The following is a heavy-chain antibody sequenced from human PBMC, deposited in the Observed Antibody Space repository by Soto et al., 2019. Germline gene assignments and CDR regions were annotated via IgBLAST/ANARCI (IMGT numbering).Heavy chain of an antibody. V-gene: IGHV1-18*01. J-gene: IGHJ6*02. Sequence: GASVKVSCKASGGTFSSYAISWVRQAPGQGLEWMGGIIPYNGNTNYAQKLQGRVTITTDTSTSTAYMELRSLRSDDTAVYYCARGFAYYDILTGYYNDYYYYYGMDVWGQGTTVTVSS. CDR2: IIPYNGNT. D-gene: IGHD3-9*01. CDR1: GGTFSSYA. CDR3: ARGFAYYDILTGYYNDYYYYYGMDV.